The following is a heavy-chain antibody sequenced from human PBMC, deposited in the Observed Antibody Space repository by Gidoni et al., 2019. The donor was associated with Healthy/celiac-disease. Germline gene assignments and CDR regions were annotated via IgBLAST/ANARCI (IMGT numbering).Heavy chain of an antibody. CDR1: GGSFSGYY. V-gene: IGHV4-34*01. D-gene: IGHD6-13*01. Sequence: QVQLQQWGAGLLQPSETLSLHCAVYGGSFSGYYWSWILQPPGKGLEWIGEINHSGSTNYNPSLKSRVTISVDTSKNQFSLKLSSVTAADTAVYYCARSIAAADYWGQGTLVTVSS. CDR2: INHSGST. CDR3: ARSIAAADY. J-gene: IGHJ4*02.